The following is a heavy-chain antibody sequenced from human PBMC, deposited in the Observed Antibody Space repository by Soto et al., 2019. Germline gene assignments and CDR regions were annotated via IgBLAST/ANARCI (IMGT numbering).Heavy chain of an antibody. Sequence: SETLSLTCTVSGGSVSSTSYYWTWIRQPPGKGLEWIGYIHYSGSTNYNPSLQSRVTISVDTSKNHFSLELTSVTAADTAVYYCARAWEHLYFHYRGQGALLTLSS. J-gene: IGHJ4*02. V-gene: IGHV4-61*01. CDR2: IHYSGST. CDR3: ARAWEHLYFHY. CDR1: GGSVSSTSYY. D-gene: IGHD1-26*01.